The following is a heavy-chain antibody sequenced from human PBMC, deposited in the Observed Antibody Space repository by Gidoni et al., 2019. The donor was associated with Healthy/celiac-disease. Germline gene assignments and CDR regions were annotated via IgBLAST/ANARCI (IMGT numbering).Heavy chain of an antibody. Sequence: QVQLQQWGAGLLKPSETLSLTCAVYGGSFSGYFCGWVRQPPGRWLEWIGEINHSGTTNYSPSLKSRVTISIDTSKNQFSLKLSSVTAADTAVYYCARSMYSSSWFVFDYWGQGTLVTVSS. V-gene: IGHV4-34*01. D-gene: IGHD6-13*01. CDR2: INHSGTT. CDR1: GGSFSGYF. CDR3: ARSMYSSSWFVFDY. J-gene: IGHJ4*02.